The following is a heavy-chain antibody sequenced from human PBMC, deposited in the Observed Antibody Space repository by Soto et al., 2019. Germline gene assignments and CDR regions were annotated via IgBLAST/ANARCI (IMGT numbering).Heavy chain of an antibody. CDR3: ARDYYDSSGRPTIDY. CDR2: INHSGST. CDR1: GGSFSGYY. Sequence: QVQLQQWGAGLLKPSETLSLTCAVYGGSFSGYYWSWIRQPPGKGLEWIGEINHSGSTNYNPSLKSRVTISVDTSKTQFSLKLSSVTAAHTAVYYCARDYYDSSGRPTIDYWGQGTLVTVSS. V-gene: IGHV4-34*01. J-gene: IGHJ4*02. D-gene: IGHD3-22*01.